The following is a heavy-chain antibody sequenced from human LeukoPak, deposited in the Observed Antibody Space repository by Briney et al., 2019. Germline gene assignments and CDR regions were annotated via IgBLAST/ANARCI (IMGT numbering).Heavy chain of an antibody. J-gene: IGHJ2*01. V-gene: IGHV1-24*01. CDR1: GYTLTNLD. CDR2: VDVEDGET. CDR3: ATQPPGGSYYWYFDL. Sequence: GASVKVSCKVSGYTLTNLDIHWVRQAPGKGLEWMGRVDVEDGETIYAEKFQGRVTITADTSRDTAYMELSSLRSEDTAVYYCATQPPGGSYYWYFDLWGRGTLVTVSS. D-gene: IGHD1-26*01.